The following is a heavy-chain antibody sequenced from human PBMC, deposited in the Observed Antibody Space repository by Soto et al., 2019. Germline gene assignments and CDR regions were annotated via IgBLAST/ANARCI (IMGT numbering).Heavy chain of an antibody. CDR3: AREGPGDSSSFFDY. Sequence: LSLTCTVSGGSISSGGYYWSWIRQHPGKGLEWIGYIYYSGSTYYNPSLKSRVTISVDTSKNQFSLKLSSVTAADTAVYYCAREGPGDSSSFFDYWGQGTLVTVSS. CDR2: IYYSGST. J-gene: IGHJ4*02. D-gene: IGHD6-6*01. V-gene: IGHV4-31*03. CDR1: GGSISSGGYY.